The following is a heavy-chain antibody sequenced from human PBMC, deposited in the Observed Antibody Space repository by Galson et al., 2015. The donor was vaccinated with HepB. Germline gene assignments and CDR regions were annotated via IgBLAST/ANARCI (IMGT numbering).Heavy chain of an antibody. CDR1: GFTFGDYA. D-gene: IGHD5-12*01. CDR2: IRSKAYGGTT. CDR3: TRDRWLQFRRDGMDV. J-gene: IGHJ6*02. V-gene: IGHV3-49*03. Sequence: SLRLSCAASGFTFGDYAMSWFRQAPGKGLEWVGFIRSKAYGGTTEYAASVKGRFTISRDDSKSIAYLQMNSLKTEDTAVYYCTRDRWLQFRRDGMDVWGQGTTVTVSS.